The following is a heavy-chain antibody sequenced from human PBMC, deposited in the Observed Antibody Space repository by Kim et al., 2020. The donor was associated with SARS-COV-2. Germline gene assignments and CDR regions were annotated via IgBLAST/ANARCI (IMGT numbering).Heavy chain of an antibody. CDR2: IIPIFGTA. V-gene: IGHV1-69*13. CDR3: ARPSYGSPMDYYYYGMDV. D-gene: IGHD2-8*01. CDR1: GGTFSSYA. Sequence: SVKVSCKASGGTFSSYAISWVRQAPGQGLEWMGGIIPIFGTANYAQKFQGRVTITADDSTSTAYMELSSLRSEDTAVYYCARPSYGSPMDYYYYGMDVWGQGTTVTVSS. J-gene: IGHJ6*02.